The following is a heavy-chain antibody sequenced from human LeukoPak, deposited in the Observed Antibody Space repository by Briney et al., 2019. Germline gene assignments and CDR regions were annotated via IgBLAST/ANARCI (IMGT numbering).Heavy chain of an antibody. V-gene: IGHV3-23*01. J-gene: IGHJ5*02. Sequence: GGTLRLSCAASGFTFSSYGMSWVRQAPGKGLEWVSAISGSGGSTYYADSVKGRFTISRDNSKNTLYLQMNSLRAEDTAVYYCAKLGYYYDSSGYTDWFDPWGQGTLVTVS. CDR3: AKLGYYYDSSGYTDWFDP. CDR1: GFTFSSYG. CDR2: ISGSGGST. D-gene: IGHD3-22*01.